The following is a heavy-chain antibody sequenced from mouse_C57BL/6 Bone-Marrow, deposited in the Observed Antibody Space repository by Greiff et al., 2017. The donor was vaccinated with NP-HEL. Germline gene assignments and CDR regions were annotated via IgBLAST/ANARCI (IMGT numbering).Heavy chain of an antibody. CDR2: IWSDGST. Sequence: QVQLKESGPGLVAPSQSLSITCTASGFSLTSYGVHWVRQPPGKGLEWLVVIWSDGSTTYNSALKSRLSISKDNSKSHVFLKMNSLQTDDAAMYYCARHRTFYAMDYWGQGTSVTVSS. CDR1: GFSLTSYG. V-gene: IGHV2-6-1*01. J-gene: IGHJ4*01. CDR3: ARHRTFYAMDY.